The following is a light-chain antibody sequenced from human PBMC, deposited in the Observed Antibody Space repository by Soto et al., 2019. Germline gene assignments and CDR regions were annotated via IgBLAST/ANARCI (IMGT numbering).Light chain of an antibody. CDR1: QSVSIN. CDR2: DAS. V-gene: IGKV3D-15*01. J-gene: IGKJ1*01. CDR3: QQYTDWPLT. Sequence: EIMMAQSPATLSVTPRERATLSCRASQSVSINLAWFQQKPGQAPRLLIYDASNRATGIPARFSGSGSGTDFTLTISSLEPEDFAVYYCQQYTDWPLTFGQGTKVDIK.